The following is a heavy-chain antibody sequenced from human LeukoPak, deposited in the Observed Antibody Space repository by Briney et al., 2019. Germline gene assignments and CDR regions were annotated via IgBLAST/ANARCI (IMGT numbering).Heavy chain of an antibody. V-gene: IGHV3-21*01. J-gene: IGHJ3*02. CDR3: AREAGYYDSSGLCCALDI. CDR2: ISSSSSYI. Sequence: PGGSLRLSCAASGFTFSSYSMNWVRQAPGKGLEWVSSISSSSSYIYYADSVKGRFTISRDNAKNSLYLQMNSLRAEDTAVYYCAREAGYYDSSGLCCALDIWGQGTMVTVSS. CDR1: GFTFSSYS. D-gene: IGHD3-22*01.